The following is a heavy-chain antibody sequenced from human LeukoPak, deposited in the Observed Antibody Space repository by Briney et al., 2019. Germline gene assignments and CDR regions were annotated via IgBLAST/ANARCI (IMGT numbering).Heavy chain of an antibody. CDR1: GYTFSNYG. CDR3: ARDAPLYCSGGSCYRWGEVDC. J-gene: IGHJ4*02. D-gene: IGHD2-15*01. CDR2: ITAYNGNR. V-gene: IGHV1-18*01. Sequence: GASVKVSCKTSGYTFSNYGISWVRQAPGQGLEWMGWITAYNGNRLYAQKPQGRVTMTTDTSTSTAYMELRSLRSDDTAVYYCARDAPLYCSGGSCYRWGEVDCWGQGTLVTVSS.